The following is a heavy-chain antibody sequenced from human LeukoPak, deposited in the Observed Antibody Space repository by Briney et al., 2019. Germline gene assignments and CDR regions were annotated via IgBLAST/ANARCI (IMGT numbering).Heavy chain of an antibody. CDR1: GFTFNNYA. V-gene: IGHV3-23*01. J-gene: IGHJ6*03. Sequence: GGPLRLSCAASGFTFNNYAMSWVRQAPGKGLEWVSGISGSGGSTYYADSVKGRFTISRDNSKNTLFLQMNSLRAEETAVYYCAKDGYYGSGTYYVYYYYYMDVWGKGTTVTVSS. CDR2: ISGSGGST. D-gene: IGHD3-10*01. CDR3: AKDGYYGSGTYYVYYYYYMDV.